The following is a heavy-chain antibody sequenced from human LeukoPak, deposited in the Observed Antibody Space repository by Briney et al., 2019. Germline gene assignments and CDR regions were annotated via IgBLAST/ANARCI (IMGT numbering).Heavy chain of an antibody. V-gene: IGHV4-34*01. CDR2: INHSGST. J-gene: IGHJ4*02. Sequence: KPSETLSLTCAVYGGSFSGYYWSWIRQPPGKGLEWIGEINHSGSTNYNPSLKSRVTISVDTSKNQFSLKLSSVTAADTAVYYCARVFGGYSYGYSDYWGQGTLVTVSS. CDR3: ARVFGGYSYGYSDY. CDR1: GGSFSGYY. D-gene: IGHD5-18*01.